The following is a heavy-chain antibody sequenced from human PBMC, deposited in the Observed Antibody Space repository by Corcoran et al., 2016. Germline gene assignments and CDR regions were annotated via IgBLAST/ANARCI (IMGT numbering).Heavy chain of an antibody. J-gene: IGHJ4*02. V-gene: IGHV6-1*01. D-gene: IGHD3-3*01. CDR2: TYYRSKWYN. CDR3: SREWRGGDFWSGYQDYFDY. CDR1: GDSVSSNSAA. Sequence: QVQLQQSGPGLVKPSQTLSLTCAISGDSVSSNSAAWNWIRQSPSRGLEWLGRTYYRSKWYNDYAVSVKSRITINPDTSKNEFSLQLNSVTPEDTAVYYCSREWRGGDFWSGYQDYFDYWGQGTLVTVSS.